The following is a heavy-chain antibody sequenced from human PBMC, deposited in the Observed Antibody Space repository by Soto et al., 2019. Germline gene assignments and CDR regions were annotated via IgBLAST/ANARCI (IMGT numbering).Heavy chain of an antibody. Sequence: QVQLVQSGAEVKKPGSSVNVSCKASGGTFSNYGISWVRQAPGQGLEWMGGIIPIFGSANYAQKFQGRVTITADASTSTAYMELSSLRSEDTAVYYCTRGNYCDYGYWGQGTLVTISS. J-gene: IGHJ4*02. CDR1: GGTFSNYG. D-gene: IGHD4-17*01. CDR2: IIPIFGSA. V-gene: IGHV1-69*01. CDR3: TRGNYCDYGY.